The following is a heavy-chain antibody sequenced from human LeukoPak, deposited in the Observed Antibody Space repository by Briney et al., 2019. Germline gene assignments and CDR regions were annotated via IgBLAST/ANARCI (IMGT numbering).Heavy chain of an antibody. D-gene: IGHD5-18*01. V-gene: IGHV3-64D*09. CDR1: GFTLSNYV. Sequence: GGSLRLSCSGSGFTLSNYVMHWVRQAPGKGLEYVSTISSNGGSTYYADSVKGRFTISRDNSKNTLHLQMSSLRAEDTAVYYCVKGVDTAMYDAFDIWGQGTMVTVSS. J-gene: IGHJ3*02. CDR3: VKGVDTAMYDAFDI. CDR2: ISSNGGST.